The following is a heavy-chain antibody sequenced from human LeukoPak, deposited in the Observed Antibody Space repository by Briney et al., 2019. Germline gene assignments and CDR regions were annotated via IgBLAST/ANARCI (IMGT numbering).Heavy chain of an antibody. V-gene: IGHV1-2*02. CDR1: GYNFTGYY. J-gene: IGHJ4*02. CDR3: ARDSSHYYGSGPKFDY. CDR2: INPNSGGT. Sequence: GASVKVSCKASGYNFTGYYMHWVRQAPGQGLEWMGWINPNSGGTNYAQKLQGRVTMTRDTSVSTAYMELSRLRSDDTAVYYCARDSSHYYGSGPKFDYWGQGTLVTVSS. D-gene: IGHD3-10*01.